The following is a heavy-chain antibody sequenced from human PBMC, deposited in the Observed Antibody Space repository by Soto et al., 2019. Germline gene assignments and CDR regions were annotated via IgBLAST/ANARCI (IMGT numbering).Heavy chain of an antibody. D-gene: IGHD4-17*01. J-gene: IGHJ4*02. V-gene: IGHV4-59*01. CDR2: IYYIGST. Sequence: QVQLQESGPGLVKPSETLSLTCTVSGGSISSYYWSWIRQPPGKGLEWIGYIYYIGSTNYNPSLKSRVTISVDTSKNQFSLKLSSVTAADTAGYYCERVSVTTFDYWGQGTLVTVSS. CDR1: GGSISSYY. CDR3: ERVSVTTFDY.